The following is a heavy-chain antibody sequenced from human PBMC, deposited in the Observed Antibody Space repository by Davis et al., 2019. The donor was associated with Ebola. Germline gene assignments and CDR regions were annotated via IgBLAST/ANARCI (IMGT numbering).Heavy chain of an antibody. CDR2: IRNKANSYAT. CDR3: SRGGGSYHTDDY. V-gene: IGHV3-73*01. CDR1: GFTFSGSA. Sequence: PGGSLRLSCAASGFTFSGSAMHWVRQASGIGLEWVGRIRNKANSYATAYAASVKGRFTISRDDSKNTAYLQMNSLKTEDTAVYYCSRGGGSYHTDDYWGQGTLVTVSS. J-gene: IGHJ4*02. D-gene: IGHD1-26*01.